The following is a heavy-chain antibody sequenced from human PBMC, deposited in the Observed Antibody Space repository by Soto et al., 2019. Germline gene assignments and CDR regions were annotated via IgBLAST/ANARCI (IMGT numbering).Heavy chain of an antibody. J-gene: IGHJ5*02. CDR1: GYTFTSYA. D-gene: IGHD6-6*01. V-gene: IGHV1-3*01. CDR3: ARGLIAARRSLWWFDP. Sequence: ASVKVSCKASGYTFTSYAMHWVRQAPGQRLEWMGWINAGNGNTKYSQKFQGRVTITRDTSASTAYMELSSLRSEDTAVYYCARGLIAARRSLWWFDPWGQGTLVTVSS. CDR2: INAGNGNT.